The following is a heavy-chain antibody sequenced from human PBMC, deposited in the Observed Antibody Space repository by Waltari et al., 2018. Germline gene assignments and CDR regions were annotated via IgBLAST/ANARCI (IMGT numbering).Heavy chain of an antibody. CDR1: GYSISSGYY. CDR3: ARDWSIAARGSFDY. V-gene: IGHV4-38-2*02. Sequence: QVQLQESGPGLVTPSETLSLTCTVSGYSISSGYYWGWIRQPPGKGLEWFVSIYHSGGTYYNPSLKSRVTISVDTSKNQFSLKLSSVTAADTAVYYCARDWSIAARGSFDYWGQGTLVTVSS. CDR2: IYHSGGT. J-gene: IGHJ4*02. D-gene: IGHD6-6*01.